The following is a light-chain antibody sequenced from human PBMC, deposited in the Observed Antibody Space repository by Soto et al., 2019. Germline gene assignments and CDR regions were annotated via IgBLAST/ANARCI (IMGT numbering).Light chain of an antibody. V-gene: IGKV1-5*03. Sequence: DIQMPQSPSSLSASVGDTVIITCRASQSISSWLAWYQQKPGKAPKLLIYKASSLESGVPSRFSGSGSGTEFTLTISSLQPDDFATYYCQQYNSYWTFGQGTKVDIK. CDR3: QQYNSYWT. CDR1: QSISSW. J-gene: IGKJ1*01. CDR2: KAS.